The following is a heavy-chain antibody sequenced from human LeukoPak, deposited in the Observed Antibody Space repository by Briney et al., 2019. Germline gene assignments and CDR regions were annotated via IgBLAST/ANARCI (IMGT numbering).Heavy chain of an antibody. Sequence: GGSLRLSCAASGFTFSSYEMNWVRQAPGKGLEWVSYISSSGSTIYYADSVKGRFTISRDNAKNSLYLQMNSLRAEDTAVYYCAKRPSLLRLHYDSSGYPNWFDPWGQGTLVTVSS. CDR1: GFTFSSYE. CDR3: AKRPSLLRLHYDSSGYPNWFDP. CDR2: ISSSGSTI. D-gene: IGHD3-22*01. V-gene: IGHV3-48*03. J-gene: IGHJ5*02.